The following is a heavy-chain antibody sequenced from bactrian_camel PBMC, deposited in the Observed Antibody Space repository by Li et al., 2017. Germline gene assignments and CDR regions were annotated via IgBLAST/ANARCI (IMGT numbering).Heavy chain of an antibody. J-gene: IGHJ6*01. CDR2: INSGGDDT. D-gene: IGHD6*01. Sequence: DVQLVESGGALVQPGGSLNLSCAASGFTFSRYSMYWVRQAPGKGLEWVSTINSGGDDTYYTDSVKGRFTISRDNAKNSLYLQLNSLKADDTALYYCVRETNGRGWYLSDLGYWGQGTQVTVS. V-gene: IGHV3S31*01. CDR3: VRETNGRGWYLSDLGY. CDR1: GFTFSRYS.